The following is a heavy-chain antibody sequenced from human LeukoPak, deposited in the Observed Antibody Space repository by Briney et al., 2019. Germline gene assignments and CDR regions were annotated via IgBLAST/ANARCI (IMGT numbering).Heavy chain of an antibody. D-gene: IGHD6-13*01. CDR1: GGSISGYY. Sequence: SETLSLTCSVSGGSISGYYWSWVRQPPGKGLEWIGYIHYTGTTNYNPSLKSRVTISVDTSKNQFSLRLSSVTAEDTAVYCCARFGTLWQQQLELEYWGQGTLVTVSS. J-gene: IGHJ4*02. CDR3: ARFGTLWQQQLELEY. CDR2: IHYTGTT. V-gene: IGHV4-59*08.